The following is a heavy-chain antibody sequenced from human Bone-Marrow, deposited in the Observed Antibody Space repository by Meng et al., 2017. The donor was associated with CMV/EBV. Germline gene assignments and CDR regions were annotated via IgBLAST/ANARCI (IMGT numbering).Heavy chain of an antibody. Sequence: GGSLRLSCAASGFTFSSYGMHWVRQAPGKGLEWVAFIRYDGSNKYYADSVKGRFTISRDNPKNTLYLQMNSLRAEDTAVYYCARDSETVRKTVVVVAATLLDYWGQGTLVTVSS. CDR2: IRYDGSNK. J-gene: IGHJ4*02. CDR1: GFTFSSYG. CDR3: ARDSETVRKTVVVVAATLLDY. D-gene: IGHD2-15*01. V-gene: IGHV3-30*02.